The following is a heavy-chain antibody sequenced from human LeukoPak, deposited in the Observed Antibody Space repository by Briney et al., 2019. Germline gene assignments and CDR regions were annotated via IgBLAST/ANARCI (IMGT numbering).Heavy chain of an antibody. Sequence: PSQTLSLTCAISGDSVSSNSAAWNWIRQSPSRGLEWLVRTYYRSKWYNDYAVSVKSRITINPDTSKNQFSLQLNSVTPEDTAVYYCARVYCSGGSCQNPNWFDPWGQGTLVTVSS. CDR2: TYYRSKWYN. J-gene: IGHJ5*02. V-gene: IGHV6-1*01. CDR1: GDSVSSNSAA. D-gene: IGHD2-15*01. CDR3: ARVYCSGGSCQNPNWFDP.